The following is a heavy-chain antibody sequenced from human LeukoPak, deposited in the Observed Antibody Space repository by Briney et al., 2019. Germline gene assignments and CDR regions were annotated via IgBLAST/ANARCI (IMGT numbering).Heavy chain of an antibody. D-gene: IGHD3-22*01. J-gene: IGHJ4*02. Sequence: PGGSLRLSCAVSGLTVSSSHMSWVRQAPGKGLEWVSVIYSGGGTYYAASVKGRFTISRDNSKNTVSLQMNSLRAEDTAVYYCARVDHYYDGSGYYGAFDYWGQGTLVTVSS. CDR2: IYSGGGT. CDR1: GLTVSSSH. V-gene: IGHV3-66*01. CDR3: ARVDHYYDGSGYYGAFDY.